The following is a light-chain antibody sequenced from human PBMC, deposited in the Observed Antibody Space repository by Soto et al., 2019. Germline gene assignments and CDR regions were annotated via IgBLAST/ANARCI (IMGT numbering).Light chain of an antibody. CDR3: QQLNSYPWT. J-gene: IGKJ1*01. Sequence: DIQLTQSPSFLSASVGDRVTITCRASQGISSYLAWYQLKPGKAPKLLIYAASTLQSGVPPRFSGSGSGKEFTLTNSSLQPEDFATYYRQQLNSYPWTFGQGTKVEIK. V-gene: IGKV1-9*01. CDR1: QGISSY. CDR2: AAS.